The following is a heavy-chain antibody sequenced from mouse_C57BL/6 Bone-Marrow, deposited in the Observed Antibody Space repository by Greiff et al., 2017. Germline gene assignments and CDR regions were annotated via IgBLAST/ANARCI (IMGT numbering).Heavy chain of an antibody. CDR3: AGLYIWLSLDY. CDR1: GYTFTSYW. CDR2: IDPNRGGT. Sequence: VKLQQPGAELVKPGASVKLSCKASGYTFTSYWMHWVKQRPGRGLEWIGRIDPNRGGTKYNEKFKSKATLTVDTPSSTAYMQLSSLTSEDSAVYDCAGLYIWLSLDYWGQGTSVTVSS. J-gene: IGHJ4*01. D-gene: IGHD1-3*01. V-gene: IGHV1-72*01.